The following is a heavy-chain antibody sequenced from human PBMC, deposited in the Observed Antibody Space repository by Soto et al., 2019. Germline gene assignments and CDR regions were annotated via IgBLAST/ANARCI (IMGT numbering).Heavy chain of an antibody. J-gene: IGHJ4*02. CDR2: IWYDGSNT. Sequence: GGSLRLSCAASGFIFSSFGMHWVRQAPGKGLEWVAHIWYDGSNTYYADSVKGRFTISRDNSRNTLYLQMNSLRAEDTAVYHCVRDLLGSGGHFDYWGQGTLVTVSS. CDR3: VRDLLGSGGHFDY. CDR1: GFIFSSFG. V-gene: IGHV3-33*01. D-gene: IGHD7-27*01.